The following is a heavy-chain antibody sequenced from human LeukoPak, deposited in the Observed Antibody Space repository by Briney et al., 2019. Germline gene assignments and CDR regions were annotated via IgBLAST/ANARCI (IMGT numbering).Heavy chain of an antibody. CDR2: VDPEDGET. J-gene: IGHJ4*02. Sequence: ASVKISCKVSGYTFTDYYMHWVQQAPGKGLEWMGLVDPEDGETIYAEKFQGRVTITADTSTDTAYMELSSLRSEDTAVYYCATDRIVLSYSNYTSVDYWGQGTLVIVSS. CDR3: ATDRIVLSYSNYTSVDY. CDR1: GYTFTDYY. V-gene: IGHV1-69-2*01. D-gene: IGHD4-11*01.